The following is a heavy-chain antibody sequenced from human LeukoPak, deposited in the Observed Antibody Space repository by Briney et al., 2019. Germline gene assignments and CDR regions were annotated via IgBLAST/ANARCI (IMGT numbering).Heavy chain of an antibody. CDR1: GGSFSGYY. D-gene: IGHD1-1*01. CDR3: ARNDTGTTGSWFDP. J-gene: IGHJ5*02. Sequence: SETLSLTCAVYGGSFSGYYWSWIRQPPGKGLEWIGEINHSGSTNYNPSLKSRVTISVDTSKNQFSLKLSSVTAADTAVYYCARNDTGTTGSWFDPWGQGTLVTVSS. V-gene: IGHV4-34*01. CDR2: INHSGST.